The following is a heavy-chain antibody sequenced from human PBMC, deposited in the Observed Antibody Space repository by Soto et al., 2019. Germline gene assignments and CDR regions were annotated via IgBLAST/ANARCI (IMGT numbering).Heavy chain of an antibody. CDR3: ARVGCSGGSCYAVDS. D-gene: IGHD2-15*01. Sequence: ASVKVSCKASGYSFTSYYIHWVRQAPGQGLEWMGIINPSSSTTYAQKFQGRVTMTRDTSTSTVYMELSSLRSEDTAVYYCARVGCSGGSCYAVDSWGQGTLVTVSS. J-gene: IGHJ4*02. CDR2: INPSSST. CDR1: GYSFTSYY. V-gene: IGHV1-46*01.